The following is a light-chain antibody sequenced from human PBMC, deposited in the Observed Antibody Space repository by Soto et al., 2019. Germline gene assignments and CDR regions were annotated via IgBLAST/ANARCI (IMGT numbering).Light chain of an antibody. J-gene: IGKJ1*01. CDR2: GAS. CDR1: QSVGTN. V-gene: IGKV3-15*01. Sequence: EIVMTQSPATLSMSPGERATLSRRASQSVGTNLAWFQQKPGQAPRLLIYGASTWASGIPVRFSGTGSGTDFTLTISSLQSEDFAVYYCQQYNNWPWTFGQGTKVDIK. CDR3: QQYNNWPWT.